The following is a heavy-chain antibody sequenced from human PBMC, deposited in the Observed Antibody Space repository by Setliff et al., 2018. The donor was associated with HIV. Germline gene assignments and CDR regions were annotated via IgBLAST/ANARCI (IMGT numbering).Heavy chain of an antibody. CDR3: ARDYLYYNLYNGSPVYGMDV. D-gene: IGHD3-3*01. V-gene: IGHV3-48*03. CDR1: GFTFRNYK. Sequence: GGSLRLSCAASGFTFRNYKFNWVRQAPGRGLEWVSSISIGSGGAIDYADSVEGRFTIARDNSKNSLYLQMNSLRVEDTAVYYCARDYLYYNLYNGSPVYGMDVWGQGTTVTVS. CDR2: ISIGSGGAI. J-gene: IGHJ6*02.